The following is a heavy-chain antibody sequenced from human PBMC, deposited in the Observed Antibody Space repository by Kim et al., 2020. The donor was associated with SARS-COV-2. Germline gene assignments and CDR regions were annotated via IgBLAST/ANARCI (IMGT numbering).Heavy chain of an antibody. D-gene: IGHD6-13*01. V-gene: IGHV3-9*01. J-gene: IGHJ2*01. Sequence: KGRFTISRDNAKNSLYLQMNSLRAEDTALYYCAKDVGYSSSWEGQRYFDLWGRGTLVTVSS. CDR3: AKDVGYSSSWEGQRYFDL.